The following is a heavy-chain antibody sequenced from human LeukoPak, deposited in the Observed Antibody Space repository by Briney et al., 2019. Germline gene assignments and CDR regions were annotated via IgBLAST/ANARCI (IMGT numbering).Heavy chain of an antibody. CDR1: GFTFGDHA. CDR2: IRSKAYGGTT. J-gene: IGHJ4*02. D-gene: IGHD3-10*01. Sequence: GGSLRLSCTASGFTFGDHAMSWVRQAPGKGLEWVGFIRSKAYGGTTEYAASVKGKFTISRDDSKSIAYLQMNSLKTEDTAVYYCTRALAGGTYYFDYWGQGTLVTVSS. V-gene: IGHV3-49*04. CDR3: TRALAGGTYYFDY.